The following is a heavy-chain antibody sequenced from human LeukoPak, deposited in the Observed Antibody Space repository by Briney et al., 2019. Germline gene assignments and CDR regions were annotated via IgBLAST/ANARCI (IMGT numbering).Heavy chain of an antibody. D-gene: IGHD5-18*01. Sequence: GESLKISCKGSGYSFTSYWISWVRQMPGKGLEWMGRIDPSDSYTNYSPSFQGHVTISADKSISTAYLQWSSLKASDTAMYYCARHDKGYSYGYGNFDYWGQGTLVTVSS. J-gene: IGHJ4*02. CDR1: GYSFTSYW. V-gene: IGHV5-10-1*01. CDR2: IDPSDSYT. CDR3: ARHDKGYSYGYGNFDY.